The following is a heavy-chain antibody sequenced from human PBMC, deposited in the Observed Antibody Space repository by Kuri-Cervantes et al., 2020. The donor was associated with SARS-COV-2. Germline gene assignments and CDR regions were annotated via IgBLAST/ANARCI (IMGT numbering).Heavy chain of an antibody. CDR3: ARDLTLSSGGYYYYYYMDV. V-gene: IGHV3-7*01. Sequence: GGSLRLSCAASGFTFSSYWMSWVRQAPGKGLEWVANIKQDGSEKYYVDSVKGRFTISRDNAKNSLYLQMNSLRAEDTAVYYCARDLTLSSGGYYYYYYMDVWGKGTTVTVSS. D-gene: IGHD6-6*01. J-gene: IGHJ6*03. CDR2: IKQDGSEK. CDR1: GFTFSSYW.